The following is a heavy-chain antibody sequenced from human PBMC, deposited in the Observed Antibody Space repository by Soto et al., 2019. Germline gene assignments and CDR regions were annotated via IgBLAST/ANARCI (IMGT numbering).Heavy chain of an antibody. CDR2: INAGNGNT. CDR3: AREGSSWLRYPDY. V-gene: IGHV1-3*01. J-gene: IGHJ4*02. D-gene: IGHD5-12*01. Sequence: QVQLLQSGAEVKKPGASVKGSCKASGYTFTSYAMHWVRQATGQRLEWMGWINAGNGNTKYSQKFQGRVTITRDTSASTAYMELSSLRAEDTAVHYCAREGSSWLRYPDYWGQGTLVTVSS. CDR1: GYTFTSYA.